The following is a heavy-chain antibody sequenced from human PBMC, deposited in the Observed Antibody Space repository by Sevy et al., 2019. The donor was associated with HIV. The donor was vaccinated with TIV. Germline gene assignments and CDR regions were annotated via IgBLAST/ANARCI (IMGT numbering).Heavy chain of an antibody. CDR2: IKQDGSEK. CDR3: ARDYQDTYCGGDCYPYYFDY. V-gene: IGHV3-7*01. D-gene: IGHD2-21*02. Sequence: GGSLRLSCAASGFTFSSYWMSWVRQAPGKGLEWVANIKQDGSEKYYVDSVKGRFTISRDNAKNSLYLQMNSLRAEDTAVYYCARDYQDTYCGGDCYPYYFDYWGQGTLVTVSS. CDR1: GFTFSSYW. J-gene: IGHJ4*02.